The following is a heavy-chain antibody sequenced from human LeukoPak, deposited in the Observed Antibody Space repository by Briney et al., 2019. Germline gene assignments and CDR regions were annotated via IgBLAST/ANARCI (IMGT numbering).Heavy chain of an antibody. CDR2: INHSGST. V-gene: IGHV4-34*01. J-gene: IGHJ4*02. CDR3: ARGRGHNSFDY. CDR1: GGSFSGYY. Sequence: SETLSLTCAVYGGSFSGYYWSWIRQPPGKGLEWIGEINHSGSTNYNPSLKSRVTMSVDTSKNQFSLKLNSVAAADTAVYYCARGRGHNSFDYWGQGTLVTVSS.